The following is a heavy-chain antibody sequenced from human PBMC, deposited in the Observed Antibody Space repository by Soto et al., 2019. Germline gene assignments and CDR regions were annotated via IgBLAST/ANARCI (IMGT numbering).Heavy chain of an antibody. Sequence: SETLSLTCAVSGYSISTGFNWGWIRQPPGKGLEWIGSIYHSGSTYYNPSLKSRLTISVDTSKNHFSLRLTSVTAADTAVYYCARDLWVEPELYYYGMDVWGQGTTVTVSS. CDR2: IYHSGST. V-gene: IGHV4-38-2*02. D-gene: IGHD1-1*01. CDR1: GYSISTGFN. CDR3: ARDLWVEPELYYYGMDV. J-gene: IGHJ6*02.